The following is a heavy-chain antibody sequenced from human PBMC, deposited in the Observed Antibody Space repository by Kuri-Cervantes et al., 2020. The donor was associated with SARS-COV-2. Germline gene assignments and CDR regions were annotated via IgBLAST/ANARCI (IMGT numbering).Heavy chain of an antibody. CDR3: ATTHGYRVRYYYYYIDV. D-gene: IGHD1-1*01. CDR2: ISSSSSTI. J-gene: IGHJ6*03. Sequence: GGSLRLSCAASGFTFSSYSMNWVRQAPGKGLEWVSYISSSSSTIYYADSVKGRFTISSDNAKNPLLLQLNSLKAEDTAVYYCATTHGYRVRYYYYYIDVWGKGTTVTVSS. V-gene: IGHV3-48*01. CDR1: GFTFSSYS.